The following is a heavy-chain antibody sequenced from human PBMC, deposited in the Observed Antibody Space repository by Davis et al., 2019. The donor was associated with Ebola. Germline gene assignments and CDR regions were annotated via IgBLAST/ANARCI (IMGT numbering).Heavy chain of an antibody. CDR2: ISYDGSNK. CDR3: ARVGDGMDV. V-gene: IGHV3-30*19. Sequence: GESLKISCAASGFMFSSYGMHWVRQAPGKGLEWVAVISYDGSNKYYADSVKGRFTISRDNSKNTLYLQMNSLRAEDTAVYYCARVGDGMDVWGQGTTVTVSS. J-gene: IGHJ6*02. CDR1: GFMFSSYG.